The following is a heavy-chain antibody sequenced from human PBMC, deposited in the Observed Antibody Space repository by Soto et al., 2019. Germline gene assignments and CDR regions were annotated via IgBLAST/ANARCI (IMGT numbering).Heavy chain of an antibody. Sequence: GGSLRLSCAASGFTFSSCWMSWVRQAPGKGLEWVANIKQVGSEKYYVDSVKGRFTISRDNAKNSLYLQMNSLRAEDTAVYYCARFYYDSSGYLPSPYYYYYGMGVWGQGTTVTVSS. CDR2: IKQVGSEK. D-gene: IGHD3-22*01. V-gene: IGHV3-7*01. CDR1: GFTFSSCW. CDR3: ARFYYDSSGYLPSPYYYYYGMGV. J-gene: IGHJ6*02.